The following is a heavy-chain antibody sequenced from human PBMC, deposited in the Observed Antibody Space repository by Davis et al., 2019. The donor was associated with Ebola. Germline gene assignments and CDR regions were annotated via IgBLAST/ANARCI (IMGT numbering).Heavy chain of an antibody. CDR3: ASTRYSGSYRDY. CDR2: INPSGGST. CDR1: GYTFTGYY. D-gene: IGHD1-26*01. V-gene: IGHV1-46*01. J-gene: IGHJ4*02. Sequence: ASVKVSCKASGYTFTGYYMHWVRQAPGQGLEWMGIINPSGGSTSYAQKFQGRVTMTRDTSTSTVYMELSSLRSEDTAVYYCASTRYSGSYRDYWGQGTLVTVSS.